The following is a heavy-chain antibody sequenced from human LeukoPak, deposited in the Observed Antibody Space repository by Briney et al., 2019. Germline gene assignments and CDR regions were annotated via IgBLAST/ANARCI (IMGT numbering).Heavy chain of an antibody. CDR2: IYYSGST. D-gene: IGHD6-19*01. CDR3: ARCVAVAAWFDP. J-gene: IGHJ5*02. CDR1: GGSLSAYY. V-gene: IGHV4-59*08. Sequence: SETLSLTCTVSGGSLSAYYWYWIRQPPGKGLEWIGYIYYSGSTKYNPSLKSRATISVDTSKTQFSLKLSSVNAADTAVYYCARCVAVAAWFDPWGQGTLVTVSS.